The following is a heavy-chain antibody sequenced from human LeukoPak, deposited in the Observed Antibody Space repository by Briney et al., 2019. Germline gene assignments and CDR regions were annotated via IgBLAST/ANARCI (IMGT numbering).Heavy chain of an antibody. D-gene: IGHD6-6*01. CDR3: ARGEYSSSSSPIGY. J-gene: IGHJ4*02. CDR2: IRFDGSNK. V-gene: IGHV3-30*02. Sequence: GGSLRLSCATSRFTFTGYGMHWVRQAPGKGLEWVAFIRFDGSNKYYADSVEGRFTISRDNSKNTLYLQMNSLRPEDTAVYYCARGEYSSSSSPIGYWGQGTLVTVSS. CDR1: RFTFTGYG.